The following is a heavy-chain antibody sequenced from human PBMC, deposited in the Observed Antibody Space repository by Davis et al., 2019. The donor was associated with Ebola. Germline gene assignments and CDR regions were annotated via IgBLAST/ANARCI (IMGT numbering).Heavy chain of an antibody. CDR1: GFTLSTYG. V-gene: IGHV3-33*01. CDR3: ARDLYPNLEMTTIMDH. CDR2: IWYDGSNE. J-gene: IGHJ4*02. Sequence: GGSLRLSCAASGFTLSTYGMHWVRQAPGKGLEWVAVIWYDGSNEYYADSVKGRFTISRDSSKNTLYLQMTSLRAEDTAVYYCARDLYPNLEMTTIMDHWGQGTLVTVSS. D-gene: IGHD5-24*01.